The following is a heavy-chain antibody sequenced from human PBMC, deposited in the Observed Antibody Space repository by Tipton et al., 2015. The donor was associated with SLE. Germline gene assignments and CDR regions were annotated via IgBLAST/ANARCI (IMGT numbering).Heavy chain of an antibody. CDR1: GGTFSSYA. Sequence: QSGAEVKKPGSSVKVSCKASGGTFSSYAISWVRQAPGQGLEWMGGIIPIFGTANYAQKLQGRVTITADESTSTAYMELSSLRSEDTAVYYCASRGYSYGYHYFDYWGQGTLVTVSS. J-gene: IGHJ4*02. CDR2: IIPIFGTA. D-gene: IGHD5-18*01. V-gene: IGHV1-69*01. CDR3: ASRGYSYGYHYFDY.